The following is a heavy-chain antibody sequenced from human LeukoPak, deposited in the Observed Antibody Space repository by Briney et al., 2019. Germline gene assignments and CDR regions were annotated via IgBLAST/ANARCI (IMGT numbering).Heavy chain of an antibody. CDR1: GFSFSSYG. D-gene: IGHD6-6*01. Sequence: GGSLRLSCAASGFSFSSYGMHWVRQAPGKGLEWVAVIWYDGNNKYYADSVRGRFTVSRDNSKNTLYLQMNSLRAEDTAVYYCARGRKAARPRWFDPWGQGTLVTVSS. CDR3: ARGRKAARPRWFDP. J-gene: IGHJ5*02. V-gene: IGHV3-33*01. CDR2: IWYDGNNK.